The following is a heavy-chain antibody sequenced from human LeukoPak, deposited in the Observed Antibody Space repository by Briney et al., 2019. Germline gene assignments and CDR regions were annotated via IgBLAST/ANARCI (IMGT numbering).Heavy chain of an antibody. Sequence: SGGSLRLSCTASGFTFGDYAMSWVRQAPGKGLEWVSYVSSSGTTTYYADSVKGRFTISRDNGKNLVSLQMNSLRDEDTAVYYCARADRDGNKRFLDWGQGTLVTVSS. D-gene: IGHD5-24*01. J-gene: IGHJ4*02. CDR2: VSSSGTTT. V-gene: IGHV3-48*02. CDR1: GFTFGDYA. CDR3: ARADRDGNKRFLD.